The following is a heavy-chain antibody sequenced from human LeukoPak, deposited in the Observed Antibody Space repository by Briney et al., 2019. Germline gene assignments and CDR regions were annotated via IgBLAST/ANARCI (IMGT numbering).Heavy chain of an antibody. D-gene: IGHD5-12*01. CDR2: ISAYNGNT. J-gene: IGHJ4*02. CDR3: ASLWLWGDRPLG. Sequence: ASVKVSCKASGYTFTSYGISWVRQAPGQGLEWMGWISAYNGNTNYAQKLQGRVTMTTDTSTGTAYMELRSLRSDDTAVYYCASLWLWGDRPLGWGQGTLVTVSS. V-gene: IGHV1-18*01. CDR1: GYTFTSYG.